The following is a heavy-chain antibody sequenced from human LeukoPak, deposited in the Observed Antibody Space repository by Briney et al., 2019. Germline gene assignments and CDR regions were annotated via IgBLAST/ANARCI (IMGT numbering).Heavy chain of an antibody. D-gene: IGHD3-22*01. V-gene: IGHV3-66*01. J-gene: IGHJ6*02. CDR3: ARGSSGYYYYYGMDV. Sequence: GGSLRLSCAASGFTVSSNYMSWVRQGPGKGLEWVSVIYSGGSTYYADSVKGRFTISRDNSKNTLYLQMNSLRAEDTAVYYCARGSSGYYYYYGMDVWGQGTTVTVSS. CDR1: GFTVSSNY. CDR2: IYSGGST.